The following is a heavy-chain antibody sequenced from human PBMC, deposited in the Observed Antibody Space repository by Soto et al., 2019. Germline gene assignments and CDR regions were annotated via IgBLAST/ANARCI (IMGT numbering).Heavy chain of an antibody. Sequence: QVQLVESGGGVVQPGRSLRLSCVASGFMFSNHVIHCLRQAPGKGLEWVAVLSFDGSNEYYAGSVQGRFTIFRDNSRDTIYLQMNSLRVEDTAVYYCAKERMEQYQLLPFFDFWGQGTLVTVSS. J-gene: IGHJ4*02. CDR3: AKERMEQYQLLPFFDF. D-gene: IGHD2-2*01. V-gene: IGHV3-30*18. CDR1: GFMFSNHV. CDR2: LSFDGSNE.